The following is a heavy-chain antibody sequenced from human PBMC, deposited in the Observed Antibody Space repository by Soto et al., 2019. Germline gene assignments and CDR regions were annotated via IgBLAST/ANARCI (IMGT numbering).Heavy chain of an antibody. CDR3: ARDPLVVTAIPKWGHGVVY. J-gene: IGHJ4*02. V-gene: IGHV3-21*01. Sequence: EVQLVESGGGLVKPGGSLRLSCAASGFTFSSYSMNWVRQAPGKGLEWVSSISSSSSYIYYADSVKGRFTISRDNAKNSLYLQMNSLRAADSAVYYCARDPLVVTAIPKWGHGVVYWGQGTLVTVSS. D-gene: IGHD2-21*02. CDR2: ISSSSSYI. CDR1: GFTFSSYS.